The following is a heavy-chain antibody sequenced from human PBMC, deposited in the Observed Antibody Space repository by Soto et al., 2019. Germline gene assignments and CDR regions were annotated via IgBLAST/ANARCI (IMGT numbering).Heavy chain of an antibody. CDR1: GFNFGGYA. Sequence: GGSLRLSCAVTGFNFGGYAMSWVRHAPGKGLEWVSTLSGDGSRAYYADSVRGRFTVSRDNSKSTLYLRMNSLRADDTAIYYCAKRGGYAISFYDSWGQGTLVTVSS. CDR2: LSGDGSRA. J-gene: IGHJ4*02. CDR3: AKRGGYAISFYDS. V-gene: IGHV3-23*01. D-gene: IGHD3-16*01.